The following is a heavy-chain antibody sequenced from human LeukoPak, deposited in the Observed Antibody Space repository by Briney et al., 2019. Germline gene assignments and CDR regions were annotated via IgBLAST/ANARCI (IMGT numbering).Heavy chain of an antibody. Sequence: PGGSLRLSCAASGFTFSSYGMHWVRQAPGKGLEWVAVISYDGSNKYYADSVKGRFTISRDNAKNSLYLQMNSLRAEDTAVYYCARDTGNYEYWGQGTLVTVSS. V-gene: IGHV3-30*03. D-gene: IGHD4-11*01. CDR2: ISYDGSNK. CDR1: GFTFSSYG. J-gene: IGHJ4*02. CDR3: ARDTGNYEY.